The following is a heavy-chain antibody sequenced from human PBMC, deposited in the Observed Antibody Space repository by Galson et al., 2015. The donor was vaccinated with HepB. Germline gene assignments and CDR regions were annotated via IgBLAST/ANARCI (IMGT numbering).Heavy chain of an antibody. CDR2: ISNDGNTE. V-gene: IGHV3-30*18. J-gene: IGHJ4*02. D-gene: IGHD3-3*01. CDR1: GFTFSNYG. Sequence: SLRLSCAASGFTFSNYGMHWVRQAPGKGLEWVAVISNDGNTEYYADSVKGRFTISRDNSQNTLYLQVDSLRTEDTALYYCAKDRNYDFWRGSRTRDDTPFDYWGLGTLVTVSS. CDR3: AKDRNYDFWRGSRTRDDTPFDY.